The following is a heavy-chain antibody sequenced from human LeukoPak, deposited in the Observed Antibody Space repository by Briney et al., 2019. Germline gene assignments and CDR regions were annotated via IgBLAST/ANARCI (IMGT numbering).Heavy chain of an antibody. CDR2: ISVSGDDT. D-gene: IGHD4-17*01. CDR3: ANEIRPNDY. V-gene: IGHV3-23*01. Sequence: GGSLRLSCATSGFSFSSHAMTWVRQAPGKGLEWLSAISVSGDDTYYADSVKGRFTISRDNSKNTLYLQMNSLSANDTAMYYCANEIRPNDYWGQGTLVTVSS. J-gene: IGHJ4*02. CDR1: GFSFSSHA.